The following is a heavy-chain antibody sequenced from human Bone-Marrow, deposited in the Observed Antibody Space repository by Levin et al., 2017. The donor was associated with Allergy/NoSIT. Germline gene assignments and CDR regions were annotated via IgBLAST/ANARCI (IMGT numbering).Heavy chain of an antibody. CDR3: ARDKVVGATYFDY. J-gene: IGHJ4*02. V-gene: IGHV3-7*01. D-gene: IGHD1-26*01. Sequence: LSLTCAASGFTFSNYWMSWVRQAPGKGLEWVANIKQDESEKYYMDSVKGRFTISRDNAKNSLYLQMNSLRAEDTAVYYCARDKVVGATYFDYWGLGTLVTVSS. CDR2: IKQDESEK. CDR1: GFTFSNYW.